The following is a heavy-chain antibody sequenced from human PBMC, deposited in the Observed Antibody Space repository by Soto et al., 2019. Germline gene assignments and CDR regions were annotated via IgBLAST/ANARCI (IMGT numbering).Heavy chain of an antibody. CDR1: GGTFSSYA. Sequence: QVQLVQSGAEVKKPGSSVKVSCKASGGTFSSYAISWVRQAPGQGLEWMGGIIPIFGTANYARKFQGRVTITADEPQSPAYMEVSSLRSEDTAVYYCARHERGYSYGPEISNWFDPWGQGTLVTVSS. CDR2: IIPIFGTA. J-gene: IGHJ5*02. D-gene: IGHD5-18*01. V-gene: IGHV1-69*12. CDR3: ARHERGYSYGPEISNWFDP.